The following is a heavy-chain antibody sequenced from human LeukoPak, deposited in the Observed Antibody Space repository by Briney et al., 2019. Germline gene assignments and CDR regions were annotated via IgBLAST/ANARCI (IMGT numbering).Heavy chain of an antibody. J-gene: IGHJ4*02. Sequence: GGSLRLSCAASGFTFSDYYMSWIRQAPGKGLEWVSSISSSSSFIYYADSVKGRFTISRDNAKNSLYLQMSSLRAEDTAVYYCARGTGSVSGVDYWGQGTLVTVSS. V-gene: IGHV3-11*06. CDR2: ISSSSSFI. CDR1: GFTFSDYY. D-gene: IGHD5/OR15-5a*01. CDR3: ARGTGSVSGVDY.